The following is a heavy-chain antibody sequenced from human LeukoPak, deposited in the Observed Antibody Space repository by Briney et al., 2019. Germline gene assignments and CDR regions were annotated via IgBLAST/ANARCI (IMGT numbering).Heavy chain of an antibody. V-gene: IGHV1-2*02. CDR3: ARAPYYYGSGKYWFDP. CDR2: INPNSGGT. Sequence: GASVKVSCKASGYTFTGYYMHWVRQAPGQGLEWMGWINPNSGGTNYAQKFQGRVTMTRDTSISTAYMELSRLRSDDTAVYYCARAPYYYGSGKYWFDPWGQGTLVTVSS. J-gene: IGHJ5*02. D-gene: IGHD3-10*01. CDR1: GYTFTGYY.